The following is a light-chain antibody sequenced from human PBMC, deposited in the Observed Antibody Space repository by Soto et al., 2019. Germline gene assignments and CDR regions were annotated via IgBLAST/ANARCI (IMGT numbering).Light chain of an antibody. V-gene: IGKV4-1*01. J-gene: IGKJ1*01. Sequence: DIVMTQSPDSLAVSLGERATINCKSSQRVLYSSSNKNYLAWYQQKPGQPPKLLIYWASTRESGVPDRFSGNGSGTDFTLTISSLQAEDVAVYYCQQYCSSPWTFGQGTKVEIK. CDR1: QRVLYSSSNKNY. CDR3: QQYCSSPWT. CDR2: WAS.